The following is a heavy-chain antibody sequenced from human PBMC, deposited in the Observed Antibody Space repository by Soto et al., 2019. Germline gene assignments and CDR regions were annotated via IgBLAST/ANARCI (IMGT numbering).Heavy chain of an antibody. CDR1: GGTFSSYT. D-gene: IGHD3-10*01. Sequence: QVQLVQSGAEVKKPGSSVKVSCKASGGTFSSYTISWVRQAPGQGLEWMGRIIPILGIANYAQKFQGRVTLTADKSTSTAYMELSSLRSEDTAVYYCARAHMVRGVIPFAYWGQGTLVTVSS. CDR2: IIPILGIA. J-gene: IGHJ4*02. V-gene: IGHV1-69*02. CDR3: ARAHMVRGVIPFAY.